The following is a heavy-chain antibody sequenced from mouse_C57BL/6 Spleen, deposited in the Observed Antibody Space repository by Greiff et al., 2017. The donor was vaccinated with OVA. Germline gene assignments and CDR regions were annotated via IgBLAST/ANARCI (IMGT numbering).Heavy chain of an antibody. D-gene: IGHD2-4*01. CDR2: INPNNGGT. CDR3: ARSGGLRRDYAMDY. Sequence: VQLKESGPELVKPGASVKMSCKASGYTFTDYNMHWVKQSHGKSLEWIGYINPNNGGTSYNQKFKGKATLTVNKSSSTAYMELRSLTSEDSAVYYCARSGGLRRDYAMDYWGQGTSVTVSS. J-gene: IGHJ4*01. V-gene: IGHV1-22*01. CDR1: GYTFTDYN.